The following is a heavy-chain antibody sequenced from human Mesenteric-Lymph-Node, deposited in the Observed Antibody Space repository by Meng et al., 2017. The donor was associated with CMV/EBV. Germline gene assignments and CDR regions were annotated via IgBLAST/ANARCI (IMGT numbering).Heavy chain of an antibody. J-gene: IGHJ4*02. CDR2: IYYSGST. CDR1: GGSISSYY. CDR3: AREVIGDGSLAFDY. Sequence: SETLSLTCTVSGGSISSYYWSWIRQPPGKGLEWIGYIYYSGSTNYNPSLKSRVTISVDTSKNQVSLKLNSVSAADTAVYFCAREVIGDGSLAFDYWGQGTLVTVSS. D-gene: IGHD1-26*01. V-gene: IGHV4-59*01.